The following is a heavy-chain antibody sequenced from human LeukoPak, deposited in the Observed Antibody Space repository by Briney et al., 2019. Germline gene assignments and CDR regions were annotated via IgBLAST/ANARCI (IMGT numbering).Heavy chain of an antibody. CDR3: AKDRFLEYYYYMDV. D-gene: IGHD3-3*01. CDR2: ISSNGGST. J-gene: IGHJ6*03. CDR1: GFTFSSYA. Sequence: GGSLRLSCAASGFTFSSYAMHWVRQAPGKGLEYVSAISSNGGSTYYANSVKGRFTISRDNSKNTLYLQMNSLRAEDTAVYYCAKDRFLEYYYYMDVWGKGTTVTVSS. V-gene: IGHV3-64*01.